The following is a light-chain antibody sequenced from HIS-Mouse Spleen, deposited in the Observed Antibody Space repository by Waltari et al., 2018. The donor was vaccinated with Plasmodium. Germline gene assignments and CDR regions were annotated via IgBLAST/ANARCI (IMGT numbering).Light chain of an antibody. CDR2: KDS. CDR1: ALPKQY. Sequence: SYELTQPPSVSVSPGQTARITCSGDALPKQYAYWYQQKPGQAPVLVIYKDSERPSGSPERFSGSSSWTTVTLTISGVQAEDEADYYCQSADSSGTPNWVFGGGTKLTVL. CDR3: QSADSSGTPNWV. J-gene: IGLJ3*02. V-gene: IGLV3-25*03.